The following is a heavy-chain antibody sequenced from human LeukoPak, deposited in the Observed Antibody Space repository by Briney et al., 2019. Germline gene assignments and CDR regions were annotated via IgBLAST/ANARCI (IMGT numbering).Heavy chain of an antibody. J-gene: IGHJ4*02. CDR2: ISGSGGST. CDR3: AKEYYYDSSGYPIDY. CDR1: XXXXXSXX. V-gene: IGHV3-23*01. D-gene: IGHD3-22*01. Sequence: PGGSLRLSCAAXXXXXXSXXMSWVRQAXXXXXXXXXAISGSGGSTYYADSVKGRFTISRDNSKNTLYLQMNSLRAEDTAVYYCAKEYYYDSSGYPIDYWGQGTLVTVSS.